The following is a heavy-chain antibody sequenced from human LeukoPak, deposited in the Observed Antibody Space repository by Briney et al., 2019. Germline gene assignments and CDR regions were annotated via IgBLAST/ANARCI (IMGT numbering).Heavy chain of an antibody. Sequence: GGSLRLSCAASGFTFSSYAMSWVRQAPGKGLEWVSAISGSGGSTYYADSVEGRFTISRDNSKSTLYLQMNSLRAEDTAVYYCAKVSWSGTAMAFDYWGQGTLVTVSS. CDR2: ISGSGGST. V-gene: IGHV3-23*01. CDR3: AKVSWSGTAMAFDY. D-gene: IGHD5-18*01. J-gene: IGHJ4*02. CDR1: GFTFSSYA.